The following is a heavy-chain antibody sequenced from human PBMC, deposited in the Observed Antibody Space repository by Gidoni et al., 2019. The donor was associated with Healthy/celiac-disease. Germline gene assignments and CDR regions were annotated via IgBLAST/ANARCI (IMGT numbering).Heavy chain of an antibody. CDR3: AKCPGDMVRGVLWGGFFDY. J-gene: IGHJ4*02. Sequence: EVQLLESGGGLVQPGGSLRLSCAASGFTFSSYAMSWVRQAPGKGLEWVSAISGSGGSTYYADSVKGRFTISRDNSKNTLYLQMNSLRAEDTAVYYCAKCPGDMVRGVLWGGFFDYWGQGTLVTVSS. CDR1: GFTFSSYA. CDR2: ISGSGGST. D-gene: IGHD3-10*01. V-gene: IGHV3-23*01.